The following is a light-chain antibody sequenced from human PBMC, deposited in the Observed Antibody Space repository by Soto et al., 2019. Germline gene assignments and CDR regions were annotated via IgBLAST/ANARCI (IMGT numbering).Light chain of an antibody. J-gene: IGLJ1*01. CDR1: SGHSSYA. Sequence: QSVLTQSPSASASLGASVKLTCTLSSGHSSYAIAWHQQRPEKDPRYLMKLNSDGSHSKGDGIPDRFSGSSSGAERYLTISSLQSEDEADYYCQTWGSGIHYVFGTGTKLTVL. CDR2: LNSDGSH. CDR3: QTWGSGIHYV. V-gene: IGLV4-69*01.